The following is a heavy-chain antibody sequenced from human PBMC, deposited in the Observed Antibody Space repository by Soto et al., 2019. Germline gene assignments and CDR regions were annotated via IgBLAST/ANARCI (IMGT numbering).Heavy chain of an antibody. V-gene: IGHV4-39*01. Sequence: PSETLSLACTVSVGSSSSSNYYGGWLQPPPGEGLEWIGSMDYNGNSYQNPSLKSRVTLSVDTSKSQFSLKLRSVTAADTAVYFCVRSAFGYYDTSGYPLTDSWGQGTLVTVSS. CDR3: VRSAFGYYDTSGYPLTDS. CDR1: VGSSSSSNYY. CDR2: MDYNGNS. D-gene: IGHD3-22*01. J-gene: IGHJ4*02.